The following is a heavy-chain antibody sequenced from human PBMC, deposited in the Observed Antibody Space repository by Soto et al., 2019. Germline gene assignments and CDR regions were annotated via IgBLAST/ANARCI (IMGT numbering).Heavy chain of an antibody. CDR3: ARAIGYDPITTFDY. CDR2: IFSNDEQ. Sequence: QVTFKESGPVLVKPTETLTLTCTVSGFSLSNARMGVSWIRQPPGKALEWLAHIFSNDEQTYSTSLHSRLTISKDTSKSHVVLTMTNMDPVDTATYYGARAIGYDPITTFDYWGQGTLVTVSS. CDR1: GFSLSNARMG. V-gene: IGHV2-26*01. D-gene: IGHD5-12*01. J-gene: IGHJ4*02.